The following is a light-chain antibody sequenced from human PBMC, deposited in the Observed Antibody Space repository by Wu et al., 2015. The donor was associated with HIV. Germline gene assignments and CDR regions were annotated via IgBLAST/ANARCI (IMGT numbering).Light chain of an antibody. CDR1: QSISSW. V-gene: IGKV1-5*03. CDR3: QQYTSLI. CDR2: KAS. Sequence: DIQMTQSPSTLSASVGDRVTITCRASQSISSWLAWYQQKPGKAPKLLIYKASGLESGVPSRFSGSGSGTEFTLTISSLQPDDFATYYCQQYTSLIFGGGTKVEIK. J-gene: IGKJ4*01.